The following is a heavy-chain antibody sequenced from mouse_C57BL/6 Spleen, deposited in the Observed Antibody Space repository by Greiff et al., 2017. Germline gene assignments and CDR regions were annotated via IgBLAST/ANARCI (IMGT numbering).Heavy chain of an antibody. Sequence: QVQLQQPGAELVKPGASVKMSCKASGYTFTSYWITWVKQRPGQGLEWIGDIYPGSGSTNYNEKFKSKATLTVDTSSSPAYMQLSSLTSEDSAVYYCARRDYDYESYLDYWGQGTTLTVSS. CDR1: GYTFTSYW. CDR2: IYPGSGST. CDR3: ARRDYDYESYLDY. D-gene: IGHD2-4*01. J-gene: IGHJ2*01. V-gene: IGHV1-55*01.